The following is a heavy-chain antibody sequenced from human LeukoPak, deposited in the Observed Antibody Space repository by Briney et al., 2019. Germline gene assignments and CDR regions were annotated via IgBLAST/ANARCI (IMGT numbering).Heavy chain of an antibody. CDR3: AKDRAYYSDSSGYYLVRAYDY. J-gene: IGHJ4*02. V-gene: IGHV3-21*04. CDR2: ISSGSSYK. D-gene: IGHD3-22*01. CDR1: GITFSSFT. Sequence: GGSLRLSCAASGITFSSFTVNWVRQAPGKGLEWVSSISSGSSYKYYADSVKGRFTISRDNSKNTLYLQMNSLRAEDTAAYYCAKDRAYYSDSSGYYLVRAYDYWGQGTLVTVSS.